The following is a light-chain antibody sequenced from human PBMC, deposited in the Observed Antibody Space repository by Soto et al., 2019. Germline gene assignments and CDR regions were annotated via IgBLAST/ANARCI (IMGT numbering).Light chain of an antibody. CDR3: QQYKSFSLT. CDR2: KTS. Sequence: DLQMTQSPSTLSAFVGDRVTITCRASQSIDSWLAWYQQKPGKAPKLLIYKTSNLESGVPSRFSGSGSGTEFSLTISSLQPDDFATYYCQQYKSFSLTFGGGTRVEVK. V-gene: IGKV1-5*03. J-gene: IGKJ4*01. CDR1: QSIDSW.